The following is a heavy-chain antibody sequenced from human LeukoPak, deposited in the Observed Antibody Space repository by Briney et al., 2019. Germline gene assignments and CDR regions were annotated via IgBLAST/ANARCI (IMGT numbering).Heavy chain of an antibody. CDR2: IYYSGST. J-gene: IGHJ4*02. CDR1: GGSISSYD. D-gene: IGHD2-15*01. V-gene: IGHV4-59*01. CDR3: ARDGYCSGGSCAPFDY. Sequence: SETLSLTCTVSGGSISSYDWSWIRQPPGKELEWSGYIYYSGSTNDNPSLKSRVTISVDTYKNQFYLKLSSVTAADTAVYYCARDGYCSGGSCAPFDYWGQGTLVTVSS.